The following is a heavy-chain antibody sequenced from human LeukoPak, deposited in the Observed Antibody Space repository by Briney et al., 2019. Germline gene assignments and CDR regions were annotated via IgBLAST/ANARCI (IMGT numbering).Heavy chain of an antibody. CDR2: ISSSSSYI. J-gene: IGHJ4*02. D-gene: IGHD5-12*01. CDR1: GFTFSSYS. CDR3: ARATYSGYDWVY. V-gene: IGHV3-21*01. Sequence: PGGSLRLSCAASGFTFSSYSMNWVRQAPGKGLEWVSSISSSSSYIYYADSVKGRFTISRDNAKNSLYLQMNSLRAEGTAVYYCARATYSGYDWVYWGQGTLVTVSS.